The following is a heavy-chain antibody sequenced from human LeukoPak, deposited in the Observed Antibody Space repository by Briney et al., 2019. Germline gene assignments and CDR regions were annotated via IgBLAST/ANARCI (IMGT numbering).Heavy chain of an antibody. CDR1: GFTFSTYA. Sequence: GGSLRLSCAAYGFTFSTYAMTWVRQAPGKGLECVATISFGGGNIYYAESLKGRFTISRDNAKNTLYLQMNSLRVEDTAVYYCAKQGGTYLGSDPYYFDFWGHGTLVTVSS. V-gene: IGHV3-23*01. J-gene: IGHJ4*01. D-gene: IGHD1-26*01. CDR3: AKQGGTYLGSDPYYFDF. CDR2: ISFGGGNI.